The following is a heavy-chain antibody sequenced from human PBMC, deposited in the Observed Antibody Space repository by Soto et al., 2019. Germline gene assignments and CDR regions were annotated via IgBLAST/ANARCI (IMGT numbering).Heavy chain of an antibody. J-gene: IGHJ4*02. V-gene: IGHV1-2*02. Sequence: ASVKVSCKASGYTFTGYYMHWVRQAPGQGLEWMGWINPNSGGTNYAQKFQGRVTTTRDTSISTAYMELSRLRSDDTAVYYCARDSRIAVAGTLDYWGQGTLVTVSS. D-gene: IGHD6-19*01. CDR3: ARDSRIAVAGTLDY. CDR2: INPNSGGT. CDR1: GYTFTGYY.